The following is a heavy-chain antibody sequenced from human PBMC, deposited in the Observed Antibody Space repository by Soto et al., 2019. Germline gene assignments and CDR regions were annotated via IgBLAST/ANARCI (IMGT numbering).Heavy chain of an antibody. Sequence: QVQLQESGPGLVKPSETLSLTCTVSGGSLSNDYWSWIRQSPGRGLEWLANIHSSGRAAYNSSLRGRITISVDASANQFFLRLDTVTAGDSAIYYCARGGGASYFSSYFASWGQGTPVTVSS. V-gene: IGHV4-59*01. J-gene: IGHJ4*02. CDR2: IHSSGRA. D-gene: IGHD3-10*01. CDR1: GGSLSNDY. CDR3: ARGGGASYFSSYFAS.